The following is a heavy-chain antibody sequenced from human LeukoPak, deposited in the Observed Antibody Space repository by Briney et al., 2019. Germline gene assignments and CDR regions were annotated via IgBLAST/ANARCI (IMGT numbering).Heavy chain of an antibody. J-gene: IGHJ4*02. CDR2: IYYSGST. D-gene: IGHD3-22*01. Sequence: SETLSLTCTVSGGSISSHYWSWIRQPPGKGPEWIGYIYYSGSTSYNPSLKSRVTISVDTSKNQFSLKLSSVTAADTAVYYCARFLRYDSFDYWGQGTLVTVSS. CDR3: ARFLRYDSFDY. CDR1: GGSISSHY. V-gene: IGHV4-59*11.